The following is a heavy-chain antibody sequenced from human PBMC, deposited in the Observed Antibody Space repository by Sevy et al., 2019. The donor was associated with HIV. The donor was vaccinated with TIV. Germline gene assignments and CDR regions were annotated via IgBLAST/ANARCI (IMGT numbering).Heavy chain of an antibody. CDR1: VSSFTSYG. CDR3: AFTKGVFGVVMTSFFFDY. Sequence: ASVKVSCQASVSSFTSYGIPWVRQAPGQGLEWMGWISAYKGNTNYAREFQARFTMTTDTSTSTVCMDLRSLRSDDTAVYYCAFTKGVFGVVMTSFFFDYWGQGTPVTVSS. J-gene: IGHJ4*02. V-gene: IGHV1-18*01. CDR2: ISAYKGNT. D-gene: IGHD3-3*01.